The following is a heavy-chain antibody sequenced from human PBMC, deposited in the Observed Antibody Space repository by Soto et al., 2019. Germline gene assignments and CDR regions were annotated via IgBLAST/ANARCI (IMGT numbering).Heavy chain of an antibody. CDR1: GFTFSSYS. D-gene: IGHD2-21*02. CDR2: ISSSSSYI. Sequence: PGGSLRLSCAASGFTFSSYSMNWVRQAPGKGLEWVSSISSSSSYIDYADSVKGRFTISRDNAKNSLYLQMNSLRAEDTAVYYCARDPCGGDCYAHLYYYYGMDVWGQGTTVTVSS. J-gene: IGHJ6*02. V-gene: IGHV3-21*01. CDR3: ARDPCGGDCYAHLYYYYGMDV.